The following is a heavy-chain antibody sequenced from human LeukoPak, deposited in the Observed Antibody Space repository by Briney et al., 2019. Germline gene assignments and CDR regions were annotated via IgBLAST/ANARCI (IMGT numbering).Heavy chain of an antibody. D-gene: IGHD6-19*01. CDR3: AKDGKGAPVAGTGYFDY. Sequence: GGSLRLSCAASRFTFSSYAISWVRQAPGKGLEWVSVISGSGGNTYYADSVKGRFTISRDNSKNTLYLQMNSLRAEDTAIYYCAKDGKGAPVAGTGYFDYWGQGTLVTVSS. CDR1: RFTFSSYA. V-gene: IGHV3-23*01. J-gene: IGHJ4*02. CDR2: ISGSGGNT.